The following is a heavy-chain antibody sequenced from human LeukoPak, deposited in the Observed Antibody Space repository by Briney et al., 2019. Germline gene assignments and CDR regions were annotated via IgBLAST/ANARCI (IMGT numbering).Heavy chain of an antibody. V-gene: IGHV1-69*13. Sequence: SVKVSCKASAGTFSSYAISWVRQAPGQGLEWMGGIIPIFGTANYAQKFQGRVTITADESTSTAYMELSSLRSEDTAVYYCARAGRSYQLLSEYYYYMDVWGKGTTVTVSS. CDR1: AGTFSSYA. J-gene: IGHJ6*03. CDR3: ARAGRSYQLLSEYYYYMDV. D-gene: IGHD2-2*01. CDR2: IIPIFGTA.